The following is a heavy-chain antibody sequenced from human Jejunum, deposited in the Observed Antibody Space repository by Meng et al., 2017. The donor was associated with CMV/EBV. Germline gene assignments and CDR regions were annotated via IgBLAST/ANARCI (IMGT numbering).Heavy chain of an antibody. CDR3: TRHDSDSAYDPNYYFDY. J-gene: IGHJ4*02. D-gene: IGHD5-12*01. CDR2: IRGRSKSYAT. Sequence: SAIHWVRQASGKGLQWLGRIRGRSKSYATAYDASVKDRFTISRDDLKNTAYLQIDSLKTEDTAVYYCTRHDSDSAYDPNYYFDYWGQGTLVTVSS. V-gene: IGHV3-73*01. CDR1: SA.